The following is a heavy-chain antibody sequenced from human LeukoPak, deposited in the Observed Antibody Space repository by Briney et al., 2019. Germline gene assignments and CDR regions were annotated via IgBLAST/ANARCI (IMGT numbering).Heavy chain of an antibody. CDR2: IYTSGST. Sequence: SETLSLTCTVSGGSISSGSYYWSWLRQLAGKGLEWIGRIYTSGSTNYNPSLKSRVTISVDTSKNQFSLNLSSVTAADTAVYYCARVAAKTVEYWGQGTLVTVSS. CDR3: ARVAAKTVEY. CDR1: GGSISSGSYY. D-gene: IGHD2-15*01. J-gene: IGHJ4*02. V-gene: IGHV4-61*02.